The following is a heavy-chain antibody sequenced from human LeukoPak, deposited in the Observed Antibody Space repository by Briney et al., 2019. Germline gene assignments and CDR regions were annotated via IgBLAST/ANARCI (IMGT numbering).Heavy chain of an antibody. CDR1: GFTFSSYW. J-gene: IGHJ4*02. D-gene: IGHD6-13*01. Sequence: GGSLRLSCAASGFTFSSYWMTWVRQAPGKGLEWVAEIKQDGSEKYYVDSVKGRFTISRDTAKNSLYLQMNSLGAEDTAVYYCARRGTSSSWAHFDYWGQGTLVTVSS. V-gene: IGHV3-7*05. CDR2: IKQDGSEK. CDR3: ARRGTSSSWAHFDY.